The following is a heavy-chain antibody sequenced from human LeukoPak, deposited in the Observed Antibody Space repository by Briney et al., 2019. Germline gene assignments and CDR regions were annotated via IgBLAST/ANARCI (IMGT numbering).Heavy chain of an antibody. V-gene: IGHV3-53*01. J-gene: IGHJ4*02. D-gene: IGHD6-19*01. Sequence: GGSLRLSCAASGFTVSSNYMSWVRQAPGKGLGWVSVIYSGGSTYYADSVKGRFTISRDNSKNTLYLQMNSLRAEDTAVYYCAKDRSSGWYYFDYWGQGTLVTVSS. CDR3: AKDRSSGWYYFDY. CDR2: IYSGGST. CDR1: GFTVSSNY.